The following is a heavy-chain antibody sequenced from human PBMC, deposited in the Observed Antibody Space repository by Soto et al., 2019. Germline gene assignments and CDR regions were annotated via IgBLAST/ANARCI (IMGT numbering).Heavy chain of an antibody. J-gene: IGHJ5*02. Sequence: PSETLSLTCTVSGYSIGDSYWSWIRQPPGKGLEWIGYIYYSSSNYNPSLKSRVTISVDTSKNQFSLKLSSVTAADTAVYYCARALYSSGWYLGNWFDPWGQGTLVTVSS. D-gene: IGHD6-19*01. CDR2: IYYSSS. V-gene: IGHV4-59*01. CDR1: GYSIGDSY. CDR3: ARALYSSGWYLGNWFDP.